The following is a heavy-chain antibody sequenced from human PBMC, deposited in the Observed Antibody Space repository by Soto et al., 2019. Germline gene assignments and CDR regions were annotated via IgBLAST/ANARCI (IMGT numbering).Heavy chain of an antibody. Sequence: ASVKVSCKASGYTFSNFAMHWVRQAPGQRLEWMGWINANSGNTSYAQKFQGRVTMTRNTSISTAYMELSSLRSEDTAVYYCAREHSSSWLDYWGQGTLVTVSS. D-gene: IGHD6-13*01. V-gene: IGHV1-8*02. J-gene: IGHJ4*02. CDR2: INANSGNT. CDR3: AREHSSSWLDY. CDR1: GYTFSNFA.